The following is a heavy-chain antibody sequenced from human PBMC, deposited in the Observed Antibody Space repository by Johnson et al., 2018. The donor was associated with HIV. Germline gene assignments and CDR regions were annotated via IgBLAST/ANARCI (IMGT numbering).Heavy chain of an antibody. V-gene: IGHV3-30*18. Sequence: QMQLVESGGGVVQPGRSLRLSCVASRFTFSSYGMHWVRQAPGKGLEWVAVISYDGANKYYADSVKGRFTISRDNSKNTLYLQMHSLRAEDTAVYYCAKDFIAAPRGAFDIWGQGTMVTVSS. CDR2: ISYDGANK. D-gene: IGHD6-13*01. CDR1: RFTFSSYG. J-gene: IGHJ3*02. CDR3: AKDFIAAPRGAFDI.